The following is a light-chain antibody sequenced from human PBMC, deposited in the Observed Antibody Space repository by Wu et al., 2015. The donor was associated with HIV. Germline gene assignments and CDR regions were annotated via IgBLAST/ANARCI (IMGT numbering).Light chain of an antibody. Sequence: IVLTQSPGPLSLSPGERATLSCRASQTLSSTYLAWYQQGRGQSPRLLIYDTSTRATGIPDRFSASGSGTDFTLTIDRLEPEDFAVYYCQQYRSSPHTFGQGTELEIK. J-gene: IGKJ2*01. CDR3: QQYRSSPHT. V-gene: IGKV3-20*01. CDR2: DTS. CDR1: QTLSSTY.